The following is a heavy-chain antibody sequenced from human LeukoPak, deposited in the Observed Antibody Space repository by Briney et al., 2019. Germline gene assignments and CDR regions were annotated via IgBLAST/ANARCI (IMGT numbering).Heavy chain of an antibody. CDR2: INPNSGGT. CDR1: GYTFTGYY. J-gene: IGHJ4*02. CDR3: ARVGPPGGILNVAARRSFDY. Sequence: ASVKVSCKASGYTFTGYYMHWVRQAPGQELEWMGWINPNSGGTNYAQKFQGRVTMTRDTSISTAYMELSRLRSDDTAVYYCARVGPPGGILNVAARRSFDYWGQGTLVTVSS. V-gene: IGHV1-2*02. D-gene: IGHD6-6*01.